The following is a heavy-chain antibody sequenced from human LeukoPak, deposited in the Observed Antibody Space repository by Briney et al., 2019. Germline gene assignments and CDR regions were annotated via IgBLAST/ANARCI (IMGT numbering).Heavy chain of an antibody. J-gene: IGHJ4*02. Sequence: GASVKVSCTASGYTFTGYYMHWVRQAPGQRLEWMGWINPNSGGTNYAQKYQGRVTMTRDTSISTAYMELSRLRSDDTAVYYCARVAVRYFDWLGENDYWGQGTLVTVSS. CDR3: ARVAVRYFDWLGENDY. D-gene: IGHD3-9*01. V-gene: IGHV1-2*02. CDR1: GYTFTGYY. CDR2: INPNSGGT.